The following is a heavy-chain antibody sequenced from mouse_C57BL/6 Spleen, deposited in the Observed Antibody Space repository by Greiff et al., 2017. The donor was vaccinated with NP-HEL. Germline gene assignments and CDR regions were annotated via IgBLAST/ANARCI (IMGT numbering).Heavy chain of an antibody. CDR2: IYPSDSET. V-gene: IGHV1-61*01. CDR1: GYTFTSYW. J-gene: IGHJ4*01. CDR3: ARGGKNLITSMDY. D-gene: IGHD1-1*01. Sequence: QVQLKQPGAELVRPGSSVKLSCKASGYTFTSYWMDWVKQRPGQGLEWIGNIYPSDSETHYNQKFKDKATLTVDKSSSTAYMQLSSLTSEDSAVYYCARGGKNLITSMDYWGQGTSVTVSS.